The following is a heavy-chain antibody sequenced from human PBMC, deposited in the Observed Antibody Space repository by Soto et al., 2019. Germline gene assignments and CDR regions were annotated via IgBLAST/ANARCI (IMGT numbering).Heavy chain of an antibody. J-gene: IGHJ5*02. CDR3: AKGDNLGPKTGYAFDP. D-gene: IGHD5-12*01. V-gene: IGHV6-1*01. CDR2: TYLRSKWYN. Sequence: PSQTLSLTCAISGDSVSNNSVAWNWIRQSPSRGLEWLGRTYLRSKWYNDYAVSVKSRIIINPDTSNNQFSLQLNSVTPEDTAVYFCAKGDNLGPKTGYAFDPWGQGIMVTVSS. CDR1: GDSVSNNSVA.